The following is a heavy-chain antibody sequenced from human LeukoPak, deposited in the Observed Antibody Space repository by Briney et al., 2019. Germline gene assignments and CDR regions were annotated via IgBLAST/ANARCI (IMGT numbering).Heavy chain of an antibody. V-gene: IGHV5-51*01. Sequence: GESLKISCKGSGYSFTSYWIGWVRQMPGKGLEWMGIIYPGDSDTRYSPSFQGQVTISADKSISTAYLQWSSLKASDTAMYYCARVIPIAVAATEYYFDYWGQGTLVTASS. CDR2: IYPGDSDT. D-gene: IGHD6-19*01. J-gene: IGHJ4*02. CDR3: ARVIPIAVAATEYYFDY. CDR1: GYSFTSYW.